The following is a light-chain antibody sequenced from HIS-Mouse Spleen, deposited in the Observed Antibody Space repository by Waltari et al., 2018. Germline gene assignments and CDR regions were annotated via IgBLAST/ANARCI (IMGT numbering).Light chain of an antibody. CDR3: QQRSNWPPLT. V-gene: IGKV3-11*01. J-gene: IGKJ4*01. Sequence: EIVLPQSPATLSFSPGESATLFCRASQSVSSYLAWYQQKPGQTPRLLIYGASNRATGIPARFSGSGSGTDFTLTISSLEPEDFAVYYCQQRSNWPPLTFGGGTKVEIK. CDR1: QSVSSY. CDR2: GAS.